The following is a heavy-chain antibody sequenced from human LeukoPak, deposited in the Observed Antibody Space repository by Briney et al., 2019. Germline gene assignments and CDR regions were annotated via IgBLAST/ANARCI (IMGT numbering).Heavy chain of an antibody. CDR3: AKDLTRRYFDWLLTGYFDY. Sequence: GGSLRLSCAASGFTFSSYAMSWVRQAPGKGLEWVSAISGSGGSTYYADSVKGRFTISGDNSKNTLYLQMNSLRAEDTAVYYCAKDLTRRYFDWLLTGYFDYWGQGTLVTVSS. J-gene: IGHJ4*02. CDR2: ISGSGGST. CDR1: GFTFSSYA. D-gene: IGHD3-9*01. V-gene: IGHV3-23*01.